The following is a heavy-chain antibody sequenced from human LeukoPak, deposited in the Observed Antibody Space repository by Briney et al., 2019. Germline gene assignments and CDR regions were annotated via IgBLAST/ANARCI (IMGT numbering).Heavy chain of an antibody. CDR1: GFTFSSYS. Sequence: GGSLRLSCAASGFTFSSYSMNWVRQAPGKGLEWVSAISGSGGSTYYADSVKGRFTISRDNSKNTLYLQMNSLRAEDTAVYYCASLYYYDSSGYYFPGSLYYYYYGMDVWGQGTTVTVSS. V-gene: IGHV3-23*01. J-gene: IGHJ6*02. CDR3: ASLYYYDSSGYYFPGSLYYYYYGMDV. D-gene: IGHD3-22*01. CDR2: ISGSGGST.